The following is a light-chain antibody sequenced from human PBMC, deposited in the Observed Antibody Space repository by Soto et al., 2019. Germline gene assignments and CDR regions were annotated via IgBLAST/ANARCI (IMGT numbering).Light chain of an antibody. V-gene: IGKV1-39*01. J-gene: IGKJ4*01. CDR1: QNIINF. CDR2: AAS. CDR3: QHSYSTPPT. Sequence: DIQMTQSPSSLSASVGDRVTVTCRASQNIINFLNWYQQRPGKAPKLLIYAASSLHSGVPSRFSGSGSGTDFTLTISSLQPEDFATYYCQHSYSTPPTFGGGTKV.